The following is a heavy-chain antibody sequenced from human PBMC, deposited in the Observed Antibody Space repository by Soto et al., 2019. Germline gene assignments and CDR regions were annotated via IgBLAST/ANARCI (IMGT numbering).Heavy chain of an antibody. CDR3: TTRYVMVRGVTIFIPRNKDFDY. J-gene: IGHJ4*02. Sequence: PGGSLRLSCAASGFTFSNAWMNWVRQAPGKGLEWVGRIKSKTDGGTTDYAAPVKGRFTISRDDSKDTLYLQMNSLKTEDTAVYYCTTRYVMVRGVTIFIPRNKDFDYWGQGTLVTSPQ. D-gene: IGHD3-10*01. CDR1: GFTFSNAW. V-gene: IGHV3-15*07. CDR2: IKSKTDGGTT.